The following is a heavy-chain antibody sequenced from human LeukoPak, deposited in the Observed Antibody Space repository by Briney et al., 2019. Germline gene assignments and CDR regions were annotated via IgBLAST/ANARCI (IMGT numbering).Heavy chain of an antibody. V-gene: IGHV4-59*01. CDR3: ARVGCSGGSCYDDAFDI. CDR2: IYYSGST. D-gene: IGHD2-15*01. J-gene: IGHJ3*02. Sequence: SETLSLTCTVSGGSISSYYWSWLRQPPGEGLEWIGYIYYSGSTNYNPSLKSRVTISVDTSKNQFSLKLTSVTAADTAVYYCARVGCSGGSCYDDAFDIWGQGTMVTVSS. CDR1: GGSISSYY.